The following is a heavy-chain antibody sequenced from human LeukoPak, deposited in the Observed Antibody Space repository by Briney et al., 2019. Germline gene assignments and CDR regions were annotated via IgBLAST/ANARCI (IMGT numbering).Heavy chain of an antibody. CDR2: INHSGST. D-gene: IGHD6-19*01. Sequence: SETLSLTCAVYGGSFSIYYWSWIRQPPGKGLEWIGEINHSGSTNYNPSLKSRVTISVDTSKNQFSLKLSSVTAADTAVYYCARRPRSCNSGWHIKYYFDYWGQGTLVTVSS. CDR1: GGSFSIYY. CDR3: ARRPRSCNSGWHIKYYFDY. J-gene: IGHJ4*02. V-gene: IGHV4-34*01.